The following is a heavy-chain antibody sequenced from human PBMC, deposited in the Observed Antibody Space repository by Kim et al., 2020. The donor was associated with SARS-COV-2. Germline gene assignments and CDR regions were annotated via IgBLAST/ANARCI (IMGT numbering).Heavy chain of an antibody. Sequence: SETLSLTCTVSGGSISSSSYYWGWIRQPPGKGLEWIGSIYYSGSTYYNPSLKSRVTISVDTSKNQFSLKLSSVTAADTAVYYCARAFLSGYCSSTSCYAAFDIWGQGTMVTVSS. J-gene: IGHJ3*02. CDR3: ARAFLSGYCSSTSCYAAFDI. CDR2: IYYSGST. V-gene: IGHV4-39*01. D-gene: IGHD2-2*01. CDR1: GGSISSSSYY.